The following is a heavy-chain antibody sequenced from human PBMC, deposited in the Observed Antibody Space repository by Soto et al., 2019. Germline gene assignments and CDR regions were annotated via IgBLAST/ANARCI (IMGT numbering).Heavy chain of an antibody. V-gene: IGHV4-30-2*06. Sequence: SETLSLTCTVSGASISYGGFSWNWIRQSPGKGLEWIGYISHLENTYLHPSFKSRLTMSIDRTRNQFSLKLSSVTAADMAVYYCARGGGYDSFDYWGQGVLVTVSS. CDR2: ISHLENT. J-gene: IGHJ4*02. CDR1: GASISYGGFS. D-gene: IGHD5-12*01. CDR3: ARGGGYDSFDY.